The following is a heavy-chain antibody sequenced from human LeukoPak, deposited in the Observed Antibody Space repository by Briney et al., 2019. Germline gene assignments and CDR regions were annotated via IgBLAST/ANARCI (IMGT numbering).Heavy chain of an antibody. J-gene: IGHJ4*02. CDR3: ARDYRTGFDY. CDR1: GFTFDDYA. Sequence: PGGSLRLSCAASGFTFDDYAMHWVRQAPGKGLEWVSGISWNSGSIGYADSVKGRFTISRDNAKNSLYLQMNSLRAEDMALYYCARDYRTGFDYWGQGTLVTVSS. V-gene: IGHV3-9*03. CDR2: ISWNSGSI. D-gene: IGHD7-27*01.